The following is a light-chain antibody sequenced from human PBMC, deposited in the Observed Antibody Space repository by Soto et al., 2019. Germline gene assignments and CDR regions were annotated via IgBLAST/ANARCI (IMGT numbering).Light chain of an antibody. Sequence: QSALTQPPSASGSPGQSVTISCTGTKNDIGVYDFVSWYQHHPGKAPRLIIYEVAQRPSGVPDRFSGSKSGNTASLTVSGLQAEDEAEYYCSSYTSSSTDVFGTGTKLTVL. V-gene: IGLV2-8*01. CDR2: EVA. CDR1: KNDIGVYDF. CDR3: SSYTSSSTDV. J-gene: IGLJ1*01.